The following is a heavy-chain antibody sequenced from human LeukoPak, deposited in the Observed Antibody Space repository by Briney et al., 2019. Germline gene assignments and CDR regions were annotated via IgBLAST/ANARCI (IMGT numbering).Heavy chain of an antibody. J-gene: IGHJ4*02. Sequence: ASETLSLTCAVYGGSFSGYYWSWIRQSPGKGLEWIGEINHSGSTNYNPSLESRVTISVDTSKNQYSLKLSSVTAADTAVYYCANVQIWFGDPAIDYWGQGTLVTVSS. V-gene: IGHV4-34*01. CDR1: GGSFSGYY. CDR2: INHSGST. D-gene: IGHD3-10*01. CDR3: ANVQIWFGDPAIDY.